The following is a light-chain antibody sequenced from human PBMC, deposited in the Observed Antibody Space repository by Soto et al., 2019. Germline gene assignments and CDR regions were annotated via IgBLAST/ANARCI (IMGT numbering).Light chain of an antibody. V-gene: IGKV2D-29*01. Sequence: DDVVTQTPLSLSVTPGQPASMSCKSSQSLLYSDGKTYLYWYLQRPGQPPQLLSYDVSNRFSGVPDGFSGGGSGTDFTLHLSRVEAEDVGGYYCRQRTHVSIIFGKGKGLEIK. CDR2: DVS. CDR1: QSLLYSDGKTY. J-gene: IGKJ5*01. CDR3: RQRTHVSII.